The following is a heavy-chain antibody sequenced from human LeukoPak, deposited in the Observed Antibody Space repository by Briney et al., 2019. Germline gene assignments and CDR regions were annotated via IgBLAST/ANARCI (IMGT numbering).Heavy chain of an antibody. V-gene: IGHV4-39*07. Sequence: SETLSLTCTVSGGSISNSSSYWGWIRQPPGKGLEWIGSIYYSGSTYYNPSLKSRVTISVDTSKNQFSLKLSSVTAADTAVYYCARGRVWSGYPFDYWGQGTLVTVSS. CDR2: IYYSGST. J-gene: IGHJ4*02. D-gene: IGHD3-3*01. CDR1: GGSISNSSSY. CDR3: ARGRVWSGYPFDY.